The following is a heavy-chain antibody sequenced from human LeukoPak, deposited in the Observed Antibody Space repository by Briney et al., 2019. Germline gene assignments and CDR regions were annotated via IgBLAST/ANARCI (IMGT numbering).Heavy chain of an antibody. CDR3: ARGRYCSSSSCPWYYYYGMDV. V-gene: IGHV4-59*01. J-gene: IGHJ6*02. CDR1: GGSISSYY. Sequence: SETLSLTCTVSGGSISSYYWSWIRQPPGKGLEWIGYIYYSGSTNYNPSLKSPVTISVDTSKNQFSLKLSSVTAADTAVYYCARGRYCSSSSCPWYYYYGMDVWGQGTTVTVSS. D-gene: IGHD2-2*01. CDR2: IYYSGST.